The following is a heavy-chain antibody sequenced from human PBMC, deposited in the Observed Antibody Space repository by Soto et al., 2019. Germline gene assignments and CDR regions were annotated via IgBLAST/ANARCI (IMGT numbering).Heavy chain of an antibody. CDR3: ARVWGGGYCGGDCYYDY. V-gene: IGHV1-69*12. Sequence: QVQLVQSGAEVKKPGSSVKVSCKASGGTFSSYAISWVRQAPGQGLEWMGGIIPIFGTANYAQKFQGRVTITADESTSTAYMELSSLRSEDTAVYYCARVWGGGYCGGDCYYDYWGQGTLVTVSS. CDR1: GGTFSSYA. J-gene: IGHJ4*02. D-gene: IGHD2-21*02. CDR2: IIPIFGTA.